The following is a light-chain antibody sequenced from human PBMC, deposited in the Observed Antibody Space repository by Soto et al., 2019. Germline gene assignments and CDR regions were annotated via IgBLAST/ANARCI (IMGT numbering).Light chain of an antibody. CDR1: NSDVGGYDY. CDR2: EVS. Sequence: QSALTQPPSASGSPGQSVTISCTGTNSDVGGYDYVSWYQQHPGKAPKLMIYEVSKRPSGVPDRFSGSKSANTASLTVSGIKAEDEADYYCSSYPGSNNYVFGTGTKXPS. J-gene: IGLJ1*01. V-gene: IGLV2-8*01. CDR3: SSYPGSNNYV.